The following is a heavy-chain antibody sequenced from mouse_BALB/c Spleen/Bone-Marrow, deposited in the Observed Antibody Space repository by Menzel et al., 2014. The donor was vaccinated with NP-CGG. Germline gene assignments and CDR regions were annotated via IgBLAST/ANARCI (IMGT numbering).Heavy chain of an antibody. Sequence: EVKLMESRGGLVQPGGSLRLSCATSGFTFTDYYMNWVRQPPGKALEWLGFIRNKANGYTTEYSASVKGRFTISRDNSQSILYLQMNTLRAEDSATYYCARDKGGILFDYWGQGTTLTVSS. CDR3: ARDKGGILFDY. V-gene: IGHV7-3*02. D-gene: IGHD1-1*02. CDR2: IRNKANGYTT. J-gene: IGHJ2*01. CDR1: GFTFTDYY.